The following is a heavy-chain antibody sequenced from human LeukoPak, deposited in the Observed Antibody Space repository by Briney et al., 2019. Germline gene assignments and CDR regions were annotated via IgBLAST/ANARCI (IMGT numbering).Heavy chain of an antibody. CDR2: IYYSGST. J-gene: IGHJ5*02. Sequence: SETLSLTCSLSAGSISTYYWSWIRQPPGKGLEWIGYIYYSGSTYYNPSLKSRVTISVDTSKNQFSLKLSSVTAADTAVYYCARGGYLPEVWFDPWGQGTLVTVSS. V-gene: IGHV4-59*08. CDR1: AGSISTYY. D-gene: IGHD5-18*01. CDR3: ARGGYLPEVWFDP.